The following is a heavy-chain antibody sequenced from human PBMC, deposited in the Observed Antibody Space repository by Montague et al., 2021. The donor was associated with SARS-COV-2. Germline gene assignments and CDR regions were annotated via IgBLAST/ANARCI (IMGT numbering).Heavy chain of an antibody. Sequence: SETLSLTCTVSGGSISNSIYYWGWIRQPPGKGLEWIGSIYYTESTXYNPSLKSRVTISMNTSNNQFFLKLTSVTAADTAVYYCARPGRGYSYGLDAFEVWGQGTMVTVSS. CDR1: GGSISNSIYY. D-gene: IGHD5-18*01. CDR2: IYYTEST. V-gene: IGHV4-39*01. J-gene: IGHJ3*01. CDR3: ARPGRGYSYGLDAFEV.